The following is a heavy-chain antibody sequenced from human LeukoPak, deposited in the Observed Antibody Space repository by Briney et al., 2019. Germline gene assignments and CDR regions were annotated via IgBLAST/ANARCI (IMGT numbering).Heavy chain of an antibody. Sequence: PGGSLRLSCAASGFTFSSYEMNWVRQAPGKGLEWVSYISSSGSTIYYADSVKGRFTISRDNAKNSLYLQMNSLRAEDTAVYYCARVRITVIVVVIPPLDYWGQGTLVTVSS. V-gene: IGHV3-48*03. J-gene: IGHJ4*02. CDR3: ARVRITVIVVVIPPLDY. D-gene: IGHD3-22*01. CDR2: ISSSGSTI. CDR1: GFTFSSYE.